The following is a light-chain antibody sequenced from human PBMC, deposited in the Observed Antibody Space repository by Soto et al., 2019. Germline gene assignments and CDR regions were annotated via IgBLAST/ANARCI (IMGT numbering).Light chain of an antibody. Sequence: QSALTQSPSASGTPGQRVSISCSGSSSNIGSNNVYWYQQFPGSAPRFLIYPNSPRPSGVPDRFSASKSGTSASLVISGLRPEDEATYYCATWDDSPSGRSWVFGGGTQLTVL. CDR1: SSNIGSNN. J-gene: IGLJ7*01. V-gene: IGLV1-47*01. CDR3: ATWDDSPSGRSWV. CDR2: PNS.